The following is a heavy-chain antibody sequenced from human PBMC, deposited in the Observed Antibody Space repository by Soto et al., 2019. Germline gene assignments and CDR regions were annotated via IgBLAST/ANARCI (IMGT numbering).Heavy chain of an antibody. CDR2: IYYSGST. CDR1: GGSISSSSYY. CDR3: ASEQQTHNLADAFDI. D-gene: IGHD6-13*01. Sequence: QLQLQESGPGLVKPSETLSLTCTVSGGSISSSSYYWGWIRQPPGKGLEWIGSIYYSGSTYYNPSLKSRVTISVDTSKNQFSLKLSSVTAADTAVYYCASEQQTHNLADAFDIWGQGTMVTVSS. V-gene: IGHV4-39*01. J-gene: IGHJ3*02.